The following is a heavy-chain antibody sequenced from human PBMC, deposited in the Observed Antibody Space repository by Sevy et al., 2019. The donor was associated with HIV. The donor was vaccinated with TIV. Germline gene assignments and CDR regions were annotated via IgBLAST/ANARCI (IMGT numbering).Heavy chain of an antibody. CDR1: GFTFSNSN. D-gene: IGHD3-10*01. CDR2: ITSESGYI. V-gene: IGHV3-21*01. Sequence: GGPLRLSCAGAGFTFSNSNMNWVRQAPGKGLQWVSSITSESGYIYYADSVKGRFIISRDNAKNSVYLQMNSLRADDTAVYYCARDRVQPSHWYFDLWGRGTLVTVSS. J-gene: IGHJ2*01. CDR3: ARDRVQPSHWYFDL.